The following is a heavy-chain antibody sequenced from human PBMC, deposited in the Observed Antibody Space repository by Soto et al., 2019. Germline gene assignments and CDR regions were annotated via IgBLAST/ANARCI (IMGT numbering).Heavy chain of an antibody. D-gene: IGHD3-22*01. J-gene: IGHJ6*02. Sequence: SVKVSCKASGXTFSSYTISWVRQAPGQGLEWMGRIIPILGIANYAQKFQGRVTITADKSTSTAYMELSSLRSEDTAVYYCAREGGYYYDSSGYPQYHYYYYAMDVWG. V-gene: IGHV1-69*04. CDR1: GXTFSSYT. CDR2: IIPILGIA. CDR3: AREGGYYYDSSGYPQYHYYYYAMDV.